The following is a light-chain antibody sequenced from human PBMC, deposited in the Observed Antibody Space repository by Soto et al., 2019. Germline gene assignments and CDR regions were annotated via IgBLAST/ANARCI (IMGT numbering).Light chain of an antibody. CDR3: QQRSNWPPLT. Sequence: EIAMTPSPATLSVSPGERATLSCRPSQSYSSYLAWYQQQPGQAPRLLIYDASNRATGIPPRCIGSGSGTDYTLPISSLEPEDFAVYYCQQRSNWPPLTFGGGTKVDIK. V-gene: IGKV3-11*01. CDR1: QSYSSY. CDR2: DAS. J-gene: IGKJ4*01.